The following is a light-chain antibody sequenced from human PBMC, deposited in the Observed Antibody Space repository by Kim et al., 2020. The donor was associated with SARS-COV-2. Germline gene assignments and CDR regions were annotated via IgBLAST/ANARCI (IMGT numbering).Light chain of an antibody. CDR3: QHYGSSLYT. J-gene: IGKJ2*01. V-gene: IGKV3-20*01. CDR2: DAS. Sequence: LSPGESATLPCRASQSVSSSYLAWYQQKPGQAPRLLIHDASSRATGIPDRFSGSGSGTDFTLTISRLEPEDFAVYYCQHYGSSLYTFGQGTKLEI. CDR1: QSVSSSY.